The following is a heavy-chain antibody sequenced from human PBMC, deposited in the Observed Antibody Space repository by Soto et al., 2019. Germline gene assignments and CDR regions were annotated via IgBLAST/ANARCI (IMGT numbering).Heavy chain of an antibody. V-gene: IGHV1-3*01. CDR2: INAGNGNT. CDR3: ARDIVVVVAATPLYYFDY. J-gene: IGHJ4*02. Sequence: ASVKVSCKASGYTFTSYAMHWVCQAPGQRLEWMGWINAGNGNTKYSQKFQGRVTITRDTSASTAYMELSSLRSEDTAVYYFARDIVVVVAATPLYYFDYWGQGTLVTVSS. D-gene: IGHD2-15*01. CDR1: GYTFTSYA.